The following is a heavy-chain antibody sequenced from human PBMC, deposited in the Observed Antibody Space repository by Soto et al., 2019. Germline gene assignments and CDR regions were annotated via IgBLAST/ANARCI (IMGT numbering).Heavy chain of an antibody. CDR1: GYTFTSYG. D-gene: IGHD2-15*01. V-gene: IGHV1-18*01. Sequence: ASVKVSCKASGYTFTSYGISWVRQAPGQGLEWMGWISAYNGNTNYAQKLQGRVTMTTDTSTSTAYMELRSLRSDDTAVYYCARYYCSGGSCPRHDMDVWGKGTTVTVSS. CDR3: ARYYCSGGSCPRHDMDV. CDR2: ISAYNGNT. J-gene: IGHJ6*03.